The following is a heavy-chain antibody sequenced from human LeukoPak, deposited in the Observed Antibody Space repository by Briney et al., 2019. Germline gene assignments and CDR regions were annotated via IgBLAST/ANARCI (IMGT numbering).Heavy chain of an antibody. D-gene: IGHD2-2*01. CDR2: INHSGST. Sequence: SETLSLTCAVYGGSFSGYYWSWIRQPPGKGLEWVGEINHSGSTNYDPSLKSRVTISVDTSKNQFSLKLSSVTAADTAVYYCARRKRSGCSSTSCLLNWFDPWGQGTLVTVSS. CDR1: GGSFSGYY. CDR3: ARRKRSGCSSTSCLLNWFDP. J-gene: IGHJ5*02. V-gene: IGHV4-34*01.